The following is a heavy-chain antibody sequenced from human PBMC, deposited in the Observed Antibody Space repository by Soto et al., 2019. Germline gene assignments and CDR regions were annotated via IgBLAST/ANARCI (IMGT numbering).Heavy chain of an antibody. V-gene: IGHV4-31*03. CDR3: ARGARYWFDP. J-gene: IGHJ5*02. CDR1: GASVSSGGYY. CDR2: SYYSGST. Sequence: SETLSLTCTVSGASVSSGGYYWSWIRQHPEKGLEWIGYSYYSGSTYYNPSLKSRVSISVDTSKNQFSLKLSSVTAADTSVYYCARGARYWFDPWGQGTLVTVSS.